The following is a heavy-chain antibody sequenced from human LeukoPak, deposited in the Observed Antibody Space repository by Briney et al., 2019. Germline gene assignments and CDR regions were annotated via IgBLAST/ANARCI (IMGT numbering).Heavy chain of an antibody. CDR2: IYYSGST. Sequence: PSETLSLTCTVSGGSISSSSYYWGWIRQPPGKGLEWIGSIYYSGSTYYNPSLKSRVTISVDTSKNQFSLKLSSVTAADTAVYYCARWDYDILTGYPYYFDYWGQGTLATVSS. J-gene: IGHJ4*02. CDR3: ARWDYDILTGYPYYFDY. CDR1: GGSISSSSYY. D-gene: IGHD3-9*01. V-gene: IGHV4-39*01.